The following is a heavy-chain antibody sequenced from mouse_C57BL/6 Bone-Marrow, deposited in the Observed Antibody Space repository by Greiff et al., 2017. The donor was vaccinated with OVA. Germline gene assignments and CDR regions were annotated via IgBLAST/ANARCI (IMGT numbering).Heavy chain of an antibody. CDR3: AREEDYYYGSSAWFAY. D-gene: IGHD1-1*01. V-gene: IGHV1-78*01. CDR1: GYTFTDHT. J-gene: IGHJ3*01. Sequence: VKLVESDAELVKPGASVKISCKVSGYTFTDHTIHWMKQRPEQGLEWIGYIYPRDGSTKYNEKFKGKATLTADKSSSTAYMQLNSLTSEDSAVYFCAREEDYYYGSSAWFAYWGQGTLVTVSA. CDR2: IYPRDGST.